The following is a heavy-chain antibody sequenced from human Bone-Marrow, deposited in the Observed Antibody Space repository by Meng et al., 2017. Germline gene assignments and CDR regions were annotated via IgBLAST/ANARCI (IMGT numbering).Heavy chain of an antibody. CDR1: GGSISSSSYY. CDR2: IYYSGST. J-gene: IGHJ4*02. D-gene: IGHD5-18*01. V-gene: IGHV4-39*07. Sequence: SETLSLTCTVSGGSISSSSYYWGWIRQPPGKGLEWIGSIYYSGSTYYNPSLKSRVTISVDTSKNQFSLKLSSVTAADTAVYYCASSVDTAMVMDINFDYWGQGTLVTVSS. CDR3: ASSVDTAMVMDINFDY.